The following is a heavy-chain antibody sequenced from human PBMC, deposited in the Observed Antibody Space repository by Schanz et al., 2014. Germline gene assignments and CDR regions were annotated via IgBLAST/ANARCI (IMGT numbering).Heavy chain of an antibody. J-gene: IGHJ4*02. V-gene: IGHV3-11*04. Sequence: PGGSLRLSCAASGFSFSDYYMSWIRQAPGKGLEWVSYISGSSRTIYYADSMKGRFTVSRDNAENALYLQMNSLRAEDTAVYYCARIGGSVFDYWAQGTLVTVSS. CDR1: GFSFSDYY. CDR3: ARIGGSVFDY. CDR2: ISGSSRTI. D-gene: IGHD3-10*01.